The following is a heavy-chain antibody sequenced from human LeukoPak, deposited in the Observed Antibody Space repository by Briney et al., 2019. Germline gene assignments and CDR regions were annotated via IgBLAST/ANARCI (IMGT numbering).Heavy chain of an antibody. V-gene: IGHV1-2*02. CDR1: GYTFTGYY. CDR2: INPNSGGT. CDR3: ARGGSFYCSGGSCYSYGGAFDI. D-gene: IGHD2-15*01. J-gene: IGHJ3*02. Sequence: ASVKVSCKASGYTFTGYYMHWVRQAPGQGLEWMGWINPNSGGTNYAQKFQGRVTMTRDTSISTAYMELSRLRSDDTAVYYCARGGSFYCSGGSCYSYGGAFDIWGQGTMVTVSS.